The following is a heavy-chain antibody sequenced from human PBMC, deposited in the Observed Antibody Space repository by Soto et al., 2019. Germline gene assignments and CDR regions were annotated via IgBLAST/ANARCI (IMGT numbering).Heavy chain of an antibody. D-gene: IGHD3-16*01. CDR2: ISWDGGTT. V-gene: IGHV3-43*01. J-gene: IGHJ5*01. Sequence: EVQLVESGGDVVQPGGSLRLSCAASGFTFEDYTIHWVRQAPGKALEWVSLISWDGGTTYDRHSVKGRFTISRDNSKNSLYLQMNSLRPEDTALYCCAKAGSQKDDDGNWLGSWGQGTLVTVSS. CDR1: GFTFEDYT. CDR3: AKAGSQKDDDGNWLGS.